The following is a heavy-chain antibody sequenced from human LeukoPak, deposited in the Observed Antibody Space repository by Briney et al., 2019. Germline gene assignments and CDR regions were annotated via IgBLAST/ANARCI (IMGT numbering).Heavy chain of an antibody. Sequence: GGSLRLSCAASGFTFSSHGMSWVRQAPGQGLEWVSVISGSGVSTYYADSVKGRFTISRDNSKNTLYLQMNSLRAEDTAVYYCAKAGSIRFDYWGQGTLVTVSS. D-gene: IGHD1-26*01. CDR3: AKAGSIRFDY. J-gene: IGHJ4*02. V-gene: IGHV3-23*01. CDR2: ISGSGVST. CDR1: GFTFSSHG.